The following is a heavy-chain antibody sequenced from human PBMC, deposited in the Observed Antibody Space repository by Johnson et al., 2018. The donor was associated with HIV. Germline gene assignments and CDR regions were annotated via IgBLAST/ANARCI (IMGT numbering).Heavy chain of an antibody. D-gene: IGHD6-6*01. CDR2: INWNGGHI. CDR1: GFSFDDYG. J-gene: IGHJ3*02. V-gene: IGHV3-20*04. CDR3: ARDRRVRIVARADSFDI. Sequence: EMQLVESGGGVVRPGGSLRLSCAASGFSFDDYGMSWVRQVPGKGLEWVSGINWNGGHIGYVDSVKGRFTISRDHAKNSLYLQMNSLSAEDTGLYYSARDRRVRIVARADSFDIWGQETMVTVSS.